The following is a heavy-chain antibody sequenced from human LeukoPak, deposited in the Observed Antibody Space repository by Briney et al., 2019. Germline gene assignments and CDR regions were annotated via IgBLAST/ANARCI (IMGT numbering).Heavy chain of an antibody. CDR3: TTDTDYDFWSGYQSGIFDY. V-gene: IGHV3-15*01. D-gene: IGHD3-3*01. CDR1: GFTFSNAW. J-gene: IGHJ4*02. Sequence: GGSLRLSCAASGFTFSNAWMSWVRQAPGKGLEWVGRIKSKTDGGTTDYAAPVKGRFTISRDDSKNTLYLQMNSRKTEDTAVYYCTTDTDYDFWSGYQSGIFDYWGQGTLVTVSS. CDR2: IKSKTDGGTT.